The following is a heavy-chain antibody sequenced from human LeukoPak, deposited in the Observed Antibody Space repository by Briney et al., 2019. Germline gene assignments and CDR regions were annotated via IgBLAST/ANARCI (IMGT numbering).Heavy chain of an antibody. CDR1: GYTFTSYY. J-gene: IGHJ3*02. CDR3: ASPSSMIVVASDAFDI. Sequence: ASVKVSCKASGYTFTSYYMHWVRQAPGQGLEWMGIINPSGGSTSYAQKFQGRVTMTRDMSTSTVYMELSSLRSEDTAVYYCASPSSMIVVASDAFDIWGQGTMVTVSS. V-gene: IGHV1-46*01. D-gene: IGHD3-22*01. CDR2: INPSGGST.